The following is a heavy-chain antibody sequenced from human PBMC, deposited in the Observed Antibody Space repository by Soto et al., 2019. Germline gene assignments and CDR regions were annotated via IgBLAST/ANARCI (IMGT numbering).Heavy chain of an antibody. J-gene: IGHJ4*02. CDR1: GFTFSSYA. CDR2: ISYDGSNK. D-gene: IGHD3-22*01. Sequence: GGSLRLSCAASGFTFSSYAMHWVRQAPGKGLEWVAVISYDGSNKYYADSVKGRFTISRDNSKNTLYLQMNSLRAEDTAVYYCARDQDYYDSSGYLSINPPDYWGQGTLVTVSS. CDR3: ARDQDYYDSSGYLSINPPDY. V-gene: IGHV3-30*04.